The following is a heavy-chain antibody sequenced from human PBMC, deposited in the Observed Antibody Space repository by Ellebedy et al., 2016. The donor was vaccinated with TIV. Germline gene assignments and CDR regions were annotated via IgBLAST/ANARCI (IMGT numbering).Heavy chain of an antibody. V-gene: IGHV3-74*01. CDR2: LDGDGSTT. Sequence: GESLKISCAAPGSTFSSSWMHWVRQAPGKGLVWVSLLDGDGSTTAYADSVKGRFTISRDNAKNTLYLEMNSLRDEDTAVYYCTIEKVSVSGTGYVDYWGQGTLVTVSS. CDR3: TIEKVSVSGTGYVDY. CDR1: GSTFSSSW. D-gene: IGHD6-19*01. J-gene: IGHJ4*02.